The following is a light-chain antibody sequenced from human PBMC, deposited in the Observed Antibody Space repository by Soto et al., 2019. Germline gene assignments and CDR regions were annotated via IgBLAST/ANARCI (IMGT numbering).Light chain of an antibody. CDR1: QGINSW. J-gene: IGKJ4*01. CDR3: QHYTSYPLT. CDR2: AAS. Sequence: DVQMTQSPSSLSASVGDRVTITCRASQGINSWLAWYQQKPEKAPKSLIYAASGLQTGVPSRFSRSGSGADFTLTISNLQPEDSATYYCQHYTSYPLTFRGGTKLEIK. V-gene: IGKV1D-16*01.